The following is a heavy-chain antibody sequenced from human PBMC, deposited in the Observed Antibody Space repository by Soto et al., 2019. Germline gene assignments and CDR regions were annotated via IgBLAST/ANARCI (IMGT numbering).Heavy chain of an antibody. CDR1: GYTFFTYD. CDR2: ISTYSGDT. Sequence: ASVKVSCKASGYTFFTYDISWVRQAPGQGLEWMGWISTYSGDTKYAQKFQGRVTMTTDTSTTTAYLELRSLRSDDTAVYYCARHHGPTTSENWFDPWGQGTLATVSS. J-gene: IGHJ5*02. D-gene: IGHD5-12*01. CDR3: ARHHGPTTSENWFDP. V-gene: IGHV1-18*01.